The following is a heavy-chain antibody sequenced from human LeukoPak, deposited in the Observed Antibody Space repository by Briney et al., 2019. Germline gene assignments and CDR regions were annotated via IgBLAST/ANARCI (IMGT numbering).Heavy chain of an antibody. D-gene: IGHD6-13*01. CDR1: GFTFSSYG. J-gene: IGHJ4*02. CDR2: VSYDGSNQ. Sequence: TGGSLRLSCAASGFTFSSYGMHWVRQAPGKGLEWVTVVSYDGSNQYYADSVKGRFTISRDNSKNTLYLQMNSLRAEDTAVYYCAKDTRIAAAGTRGHFDYWGQGTLVTVSS. V-gene: IGHV3-30*18. CDR3: AKDTRIAAAGTRGHFDY.